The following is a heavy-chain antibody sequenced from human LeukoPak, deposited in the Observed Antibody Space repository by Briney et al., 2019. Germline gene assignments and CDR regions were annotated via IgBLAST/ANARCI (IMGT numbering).Heavy chain of an antibody. J-gene: IGHJ5*02. CDR3: ASSPHPSRFDWNYDWFDP. CDR2: ISGSGGST. Sequence: PGGSLRLSCAASGFTFSSYAMSWVRQAPGKGLEWVSAISGSGGSTYYADSVKGRFTISRDNSKNTLYLQMNSLRAEDTAVYYCASSPHPSRFDWNYDWFDPWGQGTLVTVSS. D-gene: IGHD1-7*01. CDR1: GFTFSSYA. V-gene: IGHV3-23*01.